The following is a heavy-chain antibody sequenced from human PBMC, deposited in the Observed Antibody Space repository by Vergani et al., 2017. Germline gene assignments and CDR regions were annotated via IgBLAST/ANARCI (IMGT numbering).Heavy chain of an antibody. Sequence: EVQLLQSEGAVVQPGGSLRLSCVASGFTFSSHAMSWVRQGHGQGLEWVSSIKNTGDSTHYADSVKGRFTISRDNAKNSLYLQMNSLRAEDTAVYYCARVTDVLPGYFDWLLVGYFDYWGQGTLVTVSS. D-gene: IGHD3-9*01. CDR1: GFTFSSHA. V-gene: IGHV3-23*01. J-gene: IGHJ4*02. CDR2: IKNTGDST. CDR3: ARVTDVLPGYFDWLLVGYFDY.